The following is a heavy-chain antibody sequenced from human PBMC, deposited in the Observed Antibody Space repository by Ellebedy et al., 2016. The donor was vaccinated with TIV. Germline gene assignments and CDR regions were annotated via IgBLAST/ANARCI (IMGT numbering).Heavy chain of an antibody. V-gene: IGHV3-72*01. Sequence: GGSLRLSCAASGFTFSDHYMDWVRQAPGKGLEWVGRSRNKANSYTTEYAASVKGRFTISRDDSKNSLYLQLNSLKTEDTAVYYCARHPSVAGPGDVWGQGTTVTVSS. J-gene: IGHJ6*02. CDR1: GFTFSDHY. D-gene: IGHD6-19*01. CDR3: ARHPSVAGPGDV. CDR2: SRNKANSYTT.